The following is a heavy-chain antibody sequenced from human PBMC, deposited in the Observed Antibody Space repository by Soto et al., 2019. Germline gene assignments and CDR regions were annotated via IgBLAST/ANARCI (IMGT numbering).Heavy chain of an antibody. CDR1: GFTFSKYA. D-gene: IGHD6-19*01. Sequence: GGSLRLSCAASGFTFSKYAMSWVRQAPGKGLEWVSSISGSGGSTYYAASVKGRFTINRDNSNNTLYLQMSSLRAEDTAVYYCANPPQPQWLRYTWFDPWGQGTPVTVSS. CDR3: ANPPQPQWLRYTWFDP. V-gene: IGHV3-23*01. J-gene: IGHJ5*02. CDR2: ISGSGGST.